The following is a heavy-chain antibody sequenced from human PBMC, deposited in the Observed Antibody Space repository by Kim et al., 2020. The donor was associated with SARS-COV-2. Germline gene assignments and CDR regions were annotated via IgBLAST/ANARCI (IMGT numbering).Heavy chain of an antibody. CDR3: AKDVQWDLYYADDAIDI. D-gene: IGHD1-26*01. J-gene: IGHJ3*02. Sequence: GGSLRLSCAASGFTFSSYAMSWVRQAPGKGLEWVSAISGSGGSTYYADSVKGRFTISRDNSKNTLYLQMNSLRAEDTAVYYCAKDVQWDLYYADDAIDIWVQRTKVTVSS. CDR1: GFTFSSYA. CDR2: ISGSGGST. V-gene: IGHV3-23*01.